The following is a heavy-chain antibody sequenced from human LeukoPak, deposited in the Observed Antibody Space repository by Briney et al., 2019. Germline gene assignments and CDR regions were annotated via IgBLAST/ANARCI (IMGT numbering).Heavy chain of an antibody. D-gene: IGHD3-22*01. CDR3: ARDTTNYYDGSGYPPGY. V-gene: IGHV1-18*01. J-gene: IGHJ4*02. CDR1: GYTFTSYG. Sequence: ASVKVSCKASGYTFTSYGISWVRQAPGQGLEWMGWISAYNGNTNYAQKLQGRDTMTTDTSTSTAYMELRSLRSDDTAVYYCARDTTNYYDGSGYPPGYWGQGTLVTVSS. CDR2: ISAYNGNT.